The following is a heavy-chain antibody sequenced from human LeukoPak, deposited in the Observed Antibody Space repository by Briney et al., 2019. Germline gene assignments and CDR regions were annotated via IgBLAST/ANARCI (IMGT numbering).Heavy chain of an antibody. Sequence: GASVKVSCKASGYTFTSYDSNRLGQAAGQGGEWMGWMNPNRGNTGYAQKFQGRVTMTRNTSISTAYMELSSLRSEDTAVYYCARGKVVAYDFWSGFRALDYWGQGTLVTVSS. V-gene: IGHV1-8*01. J-gene: IGHJ4*02. CDR2: MNPNRGNT. CDR3: ARGKVVAYDFWSGFRALDY. D-gene: IGHD3-3*01. CDR1: GYTFTSYD.